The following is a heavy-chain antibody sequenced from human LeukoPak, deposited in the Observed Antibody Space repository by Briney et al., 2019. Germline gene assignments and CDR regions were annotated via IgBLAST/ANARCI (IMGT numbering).Heavy chain of an antibody. Sequence: GGSLRLSCAASGFTFKNFVMTWVRQAPGRGLDWVSAISGNTGDTYYADSVKGRFTISRDNSKNTLYLQMNSLRAEDTAVYYCARKWWENWFDSWGQGALVTVSS. CDR2: ISGNTGDT. CDR3: ARKWWENWFDS. J-gene: IGHJ5*01. CDR1: GFTFKNFV. V-gene: IGHV3-23*01. D-gene: IGHD2-15*01.